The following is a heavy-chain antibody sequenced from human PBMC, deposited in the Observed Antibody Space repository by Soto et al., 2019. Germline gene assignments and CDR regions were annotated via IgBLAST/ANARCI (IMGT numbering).Heavy chain of an antibody. Sequence: QITFKESGPTLVKPTETLTLTCTLSGFSLTTNGLGVGRIRQPPGKALEWLALIYWDDDKRYSPSLKNRLNITMDASRNQVVLTLTNLDPVDTSTYYRAHRLDASSVNAFDYWGQGTLVTVS. CDR1: GFSLTTNGLG. V-gene: IGHV2-5*02. J-gene: IGHJ4*01. CDR3: AHRLDASSVNAFDY. D-gene: IGHD6-6*01. CDR2: IYWDDDK.